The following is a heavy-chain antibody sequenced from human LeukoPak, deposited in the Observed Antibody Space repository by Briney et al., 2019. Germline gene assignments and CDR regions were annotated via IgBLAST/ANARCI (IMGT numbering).Heavy chain of an antibody. V-gene: IGHV1-8*01. Sequence: GASVKVSCKASGYTFTSYDINWVRQATGQGLEWMGWMNPNSGNTGYTQKFQGRVTMTRNTSISTAYMELSSLRSEDTAVYYCARGTYSSGIWFDPWGQGTLVTVSS. CDR3: ARGTYSSGIWFDP. CDR1: GYTFTSYD. D-gene: IGHD6-19*01. J-gene: IGHJ5*02. CDR2: MNPNSGNT.